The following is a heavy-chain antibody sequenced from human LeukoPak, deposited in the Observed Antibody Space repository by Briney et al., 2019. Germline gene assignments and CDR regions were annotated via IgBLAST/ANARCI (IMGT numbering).Heavy chain of an antibody. V-gene: IGHV4-59*12. CDR3: ARDDDLDTAMAPYAFDI. CDR1: GGSISSYY. Sequence: SETLSLTCAVSGGSISSYYWSWIRQPPGKGLEWIGYIYYSGSTNYNPSLKSRVTMSVDTSKNQFSLKLSSVTAADTAVYYCARDDDLDTAMAPYAFDIWGQGTMVTVSS. J-gene: IGHJ3*02. CDR2: IYYSGST. D-gene: IGHD5-18*01.